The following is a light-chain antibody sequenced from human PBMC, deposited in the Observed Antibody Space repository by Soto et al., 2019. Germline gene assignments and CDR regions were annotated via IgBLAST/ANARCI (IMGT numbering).Light chain of an antibody. V-gene: IGKV3-20*01. Sequence: EIVLTQSPGTLSLSPGERATLSCRASQSVSYSYLAWYQQKPGQAPRLLIYGASIRATGIPDRFSGSGSGTDFTLTISRRESEDFGAVYYCQQYGSSPPFSFGPGTKVD. CDR2: GAS. CDR3: QQYGSSPPFS. CDR1: QSVSYSY. J-gene: IGKJ3*01.